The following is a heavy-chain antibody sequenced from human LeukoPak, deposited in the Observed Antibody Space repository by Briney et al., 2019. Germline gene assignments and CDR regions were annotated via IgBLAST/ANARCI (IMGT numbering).Heavy chain of an antibody. CDR2: ISSSSSTI. CDR3: ASSPTTRSHMPLPGI. D-gene: IGHD3-10*01. Sequence: PGGSLRLSCAASGVTFSSYSMNWVRQAPGKGLEWVSYISSSSSTIYYADSVKGRFTISRDNAKNSLYLQMNSLRDEDTAVYYCASSPTTRSHMPLPGIWGQGTLVTVSS. V-gene: IGHV3-48*02. J-gene: IGHJ4*02. CDR1: GVTFSSYS.